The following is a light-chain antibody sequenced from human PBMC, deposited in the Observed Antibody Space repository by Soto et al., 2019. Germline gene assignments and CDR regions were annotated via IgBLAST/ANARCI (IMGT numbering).Light chain of an antibody. V-gene: IGKV3D-15*01. CDR3: QQYNNWPRT. CDR2: GAS. J-gene: IGKJ1*01. Sequence: DIVLTQSPGPLSLSPGDRATLPCRSSQSVNSNYLAWYQQKPGQAPRLLIFGASTRATGIPDRFRGSGSGTEFTLTISSLQSEDFAVYYCQQYNNWPRTFGQGTKVDIK. CDR1: QSVNSNY.